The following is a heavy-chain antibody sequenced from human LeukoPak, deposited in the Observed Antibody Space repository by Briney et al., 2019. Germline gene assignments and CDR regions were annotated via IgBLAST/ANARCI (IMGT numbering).Heavy chain of an antibody. D-gene: IGHD4-23*01. CDR3: ARSNSHSDY. J-gene: IGHJ4*02. CDR2: INHSGST. Sequence: PSETLSLTCAVYGWFFSGCYWSWIRQPPGKGLEWIGEINHSGSTNYNPSLKSRVTISVDTSKNQFSLKLSSVTAAVTAVYYCARSNSHSDYWGQGTLVTVSS. V-gene: IGHV4-34*01. CDR1: GWFFSGCY.